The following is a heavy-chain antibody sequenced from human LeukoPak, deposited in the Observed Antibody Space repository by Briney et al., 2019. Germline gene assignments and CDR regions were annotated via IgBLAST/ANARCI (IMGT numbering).Heavy chain of an antibody. D-gene: IGHD1-7*01. V-gene: IGHV4-59*06. CDR3: ARDNWNYFFDY. J-gene: IGHJ4*02. CDR2: IYYSGST. CDR1: GGSISSYY. Sequence: SETLSLTCTVSGGSISSYYWSWIRQPPGKGLEWIGYIYYSGSTYYNPSLKSRVTISVDTSKNQFSLKLSSVTAADTAVYYCARDNWNYFFDYWGQGTLVTVSS.